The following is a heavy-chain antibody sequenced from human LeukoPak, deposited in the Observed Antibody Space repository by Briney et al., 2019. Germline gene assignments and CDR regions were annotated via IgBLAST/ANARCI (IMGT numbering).Heavy chain of an antibody. V-gene: IGHV4-59*11. CDR3: ARDHYDILTGYNWFDP. CDR1: GGSISSHY. D-gene: IGHD3-9*01. Sequence: PSETLSLTCTVSGGSISSHYWSWIRQPPGKGLGWIGYIYYSGSTNYNPSLKSRVTISVDTSKNQFSLKLSSVTAADTAVYYCARDHYDILTGYNWFDPWGQGTLVTVSS. J-gene: IGHJ5*02. CDR2: IYYSGST.